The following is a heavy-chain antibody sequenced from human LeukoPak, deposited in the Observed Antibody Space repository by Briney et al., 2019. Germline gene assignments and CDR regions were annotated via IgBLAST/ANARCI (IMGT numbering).Heavy chain of an antibody. Sequence: SETLSLTCTVSGGSISSSSYYWGWIRQPPGKGLEWIASIYYSGSTYYNPSLKSRVNISVDTSKNQFSLKLSSVTAADTAVYYCARHRGLGYCTTTSCYHLDWFDPWGQGALVTVSS. J-gene: IGHJ5*02. V-gene: IGHV4-39*01. CDR2: IYYSGST. D-gene: IGHD2-2*01. CDR1: GGSISSSSYY. CDR3: ARHRGLGYCTTTSCYHLDWFDP.